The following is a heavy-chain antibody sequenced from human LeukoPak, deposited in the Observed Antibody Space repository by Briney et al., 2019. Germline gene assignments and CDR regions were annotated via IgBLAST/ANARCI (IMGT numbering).Heavy chain of an antibody. CDR3: ARDLGGFHDYGDPMLDWYFDL. D-gene: IGHD4-17*01. CDR1: GYTFTSYY. V-gene: IGHV1-46*01. Sequence: ASVKVSCKASGYTFTSYYMHWVRQAPGQGLEWMGIINPSGGSTSYAQKFQSRVTMTRDTSTSTVYMELSSLRSEDTAVYYCARDLGGFHDYGDPMLDWYFDLWGRGTLVTVSS. CDR2: INPSGGST. J-gene: IGHJ2*01.